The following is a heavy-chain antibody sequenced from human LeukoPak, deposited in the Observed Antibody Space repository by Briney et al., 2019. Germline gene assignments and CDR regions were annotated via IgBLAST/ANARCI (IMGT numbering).Heavy chain of an antibody. Sequence: GGSLRLSCAASGFTFNSYAMSWVRQAPGKGLEYVSTISGSGGNAYYADSVKGRFTISRGNSKNTLYLQMNSLRAEDTAVYYCAKFHVLRFLEDYYGMDVWGQGTTVTVSS. D-gene: IGHD3-3*01. J-gene: IGHJ6*02. V-gene: IGHV3-23*01. CDR2: ISGSGGNA. CDR1: GFTFNSYA. CDR3: AKFHVLRFLEDYYGMDV.